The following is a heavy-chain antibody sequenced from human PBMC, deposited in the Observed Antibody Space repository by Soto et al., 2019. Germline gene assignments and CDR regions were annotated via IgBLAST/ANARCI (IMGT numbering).Heavy chain of an antibody. CDR1: GYTFTSYY. J-gene: IGHJ4*02. CDR2: INPSGGST. Sequence: ASVKVSCKASGYTFTSYYMHWVRQAPGQGLEWMGIINPSGGSTSYAQKFQGRVTMTRDTSASTVYMELSSLRSEDTAVYYCARDTNRPPRGYSGYDYWGQGTLVTVS. D-gene: IGHD5-12*01. CDR3: ARDTNRPPRGYSGYDY. V-gene: IGHV1-46*03.